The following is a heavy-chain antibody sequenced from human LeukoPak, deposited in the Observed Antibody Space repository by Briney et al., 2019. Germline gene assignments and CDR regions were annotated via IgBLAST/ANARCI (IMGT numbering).Heavy chain of an antibody. J-gene: IGHJ4*02. CDR3: ARGYVPDYDSSGYSL. CDR1: GGSFSGYY. Sequence: KPSETLSLTCAVYGGSFSGYYWSWIRQPPGKGLEWIGEINHSGSTNYNPSLKSRVTISVDTSKNQFSLKLSSVTAADTAVYYCARGYVPDYDSSGYSLWGQGTLVTVSS. CDR2: INHSGST. D-gene: IGHD3-22*01. V-gene: IGHV4-34*01.